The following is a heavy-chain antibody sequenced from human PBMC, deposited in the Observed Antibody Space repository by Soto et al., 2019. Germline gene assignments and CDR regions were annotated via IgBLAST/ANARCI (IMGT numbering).Heavy chain of an antibody. CDR2: ISGSGGST. V-gene: IGHV3-23*01. Sequence: EVQLLESGGGLVQPGGSLRLSCAASGFTFSSYAMSWVHQAPGKGLEWVSAISGSGGSTYYADSVKGRFTISRDNSKNTLYLQMNSLRAEDTAVYYCAKGSYYYGSGSSVFDYWGQGTLVTVSS. D-gene: IGHD3-10*01. CDR3: AKGSYYYGSGSSVFDY. J-gene: IGHJ4*02. CDR1: GFTFSSYA.